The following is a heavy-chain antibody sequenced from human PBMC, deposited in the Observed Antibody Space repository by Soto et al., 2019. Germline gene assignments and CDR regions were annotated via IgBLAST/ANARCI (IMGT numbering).Heavy chain of an antibody. V-gene: IGHV1-69*01. CDR1: GYTFTSYA. CDR3: ARGPAGSDDDYYYYYGMDV. CDR2: IIPIFGTA. Sequence: QVQLVQSGAEVKKPGASVKVSCKASGYTFTSYAISWVRQAPGQGLEWMGGIIPIFGTANYAQKFQGRVTITADESTSTAYMELSSLRSEDTAVYYCARGPAGSDDDYYYYYGMDVWGQGTTVTVSS. J-gene: IGHJ6*02.